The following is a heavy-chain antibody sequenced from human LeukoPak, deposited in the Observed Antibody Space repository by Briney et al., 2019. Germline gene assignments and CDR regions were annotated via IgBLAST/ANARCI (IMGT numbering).Heavy chain of an antibody. CDR3: ASWPLGGEGQDY. CDR2: IFYSGSS. Sequence: SETLSLTCTVSGGSISSYYWSWIRQPPGKGLEWIGYIFYSGSSNYSPSLKSRVTISVDTSKNQFSLKLSSVTAADTAVYYCASWPLGGEGQDYWGQGTLVTVSS. D-gene: IGHD3-16*01. CDR1: GGSISSYY. V-gene: IGHV4-59*01. J-gene: IGHJ4*02.